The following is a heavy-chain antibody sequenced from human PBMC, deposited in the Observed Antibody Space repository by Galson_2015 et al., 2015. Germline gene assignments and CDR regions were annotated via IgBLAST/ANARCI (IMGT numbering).Heavy chain of an antibody. CDR2: IYHSGST. V-gene: IGHV4-4*02. J-gene: IGHJ4*02. CDR1: GGSISSNNW. Sequence: TLSLTCAVSGGSISSNNWWNWIRQPPGKGLEWIGEIYHSGSTNYNSSLKSRVTISGDKSKNQFSLKLNSVTAADTAVYYCARRYCTGGVCSFDYWGQGTLVTVSS. CDR3: ARRYCTGGVCSFDY. D-gene: IGHD2-8*02.